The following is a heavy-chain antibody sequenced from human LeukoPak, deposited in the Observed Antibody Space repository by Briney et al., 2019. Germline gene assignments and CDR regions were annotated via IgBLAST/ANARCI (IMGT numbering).Heavy chain of an antibody. V-gene: IGHV1-69*02. J-gene: IGHJ4*02. D-gene: IGHD1-26*01. Sequence: ASVKVSCKASGGTFSSYTISWVRQAPGQGLEWVGRIIPILGIANYAQKFQGRVTITADKSTSTAYMELSSLRSEDTAVYYCARGDMGPLDYWGQGTLVTVSS. CDR1: GGTFSSYT. CDR2: IIPILGIA. CDR3: ARGDMGPLDY.